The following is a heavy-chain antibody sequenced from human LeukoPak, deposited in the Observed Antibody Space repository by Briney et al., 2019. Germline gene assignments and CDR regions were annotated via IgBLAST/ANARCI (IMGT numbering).Heavy chain of an antibody. D-gene: IGHD3-10*01. V-gene: IGHV1-2*02. CDR1: GYTFTVYY. J-gene: IGHJ4*02. CDR3: ARVGQDGSFGRIIDY. Sequence: ASVKVSFKASGYTFTVYYMHWVRQAPGQGLEWMGWINPNSGGTNYAQKFQGRVTMTRDTSISTAYMELSRLRSDDTAVYYCARVGQDGSFGRIIDYWGQGTLVTVSS. CDR2: INPNSGGT.